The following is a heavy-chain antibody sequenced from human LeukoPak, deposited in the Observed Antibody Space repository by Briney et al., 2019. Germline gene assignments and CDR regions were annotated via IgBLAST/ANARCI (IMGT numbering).Heavy chain of an antibody. D-gene: IGHD3-22*01. J-gene: IGHJ4*02. CDR1: GGSISTGGYY. Sequence: SETLSLTCTVSGGSISTGGYYWSWIRQHPGKGLEWIGYIYYSGSTNYNPSLKSRVTIPVDTSKNQFSLKLSSVTAADTAVYYCARHGSETTYYYDSSGYYSFDYWGQGTLVTVSS. CDR3: ARHGSETTYYYDSSGYYSFDY. V-gene: IGHV4-61*08. CDR2: IYYSGST.